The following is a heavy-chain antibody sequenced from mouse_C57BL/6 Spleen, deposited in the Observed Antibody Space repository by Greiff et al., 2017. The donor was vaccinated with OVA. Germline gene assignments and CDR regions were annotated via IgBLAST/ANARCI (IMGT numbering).Heavy chain of an antibody. J-gene: IGHJ3*01. D-gene: IGHD3-3*01. CDR2: ISDGGSYT. CDR3: ARDGGRAWFAY. V-gene: IGHV5-4*01. CDR1: GFTFSSYA. Sequence: EVKLVESGGGLVKPGGSLKLSCAASGFTFSSYAMSWVRQTPEKRLEWVATISDGGSYTYYPDNVQGRFTISRDNAKNNLYLQMSHLKSEDTAIDYCARDGGRAWFAYWGQGTLVTVSA.